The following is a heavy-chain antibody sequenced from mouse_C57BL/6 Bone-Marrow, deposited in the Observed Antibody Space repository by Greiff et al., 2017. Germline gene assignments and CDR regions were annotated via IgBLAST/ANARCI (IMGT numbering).Heavy chain of an antibody. D-gene: IGHD2-10*01. CDR1: GFTFSSYA. Sequence: EVHLVESGEGLVKPGGSLKLSCAASGFTFSSYAMSWVRQTPETRLEWVAYISSGGDYIYYADTVKGRFTISRDNARNTLYLQMSSLKSEDTAMYYCTSEGLLYYAMDYWGQGTSVTVSS. CDR3: TSEGLLYYAMDY. J-gene: IGHJ4*01. CDR2: ISSGGDYI. V-gene: IGHV5-9-1*02.